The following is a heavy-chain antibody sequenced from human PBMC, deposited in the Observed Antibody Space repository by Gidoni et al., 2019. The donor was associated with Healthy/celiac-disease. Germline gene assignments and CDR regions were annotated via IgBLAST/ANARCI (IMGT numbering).Heavy chain of an antibody. CDR3: AKDRAPRATMVQGVLAY. V-gene: IGHV3-23*01. CDR1: GFTFSRYA. J-gene: IGHJ4*02. Sequence: EVQLLDSGGGLVQPGGSLRLSCAASGFTFSRYAMSWVRQAPGKGLEWVSAISGSGGSTYYADSVKGRFTISRDNSKNTLYLQMNSLRAEDTAVYYCAKDRAPRATMVQGVLAYWGQGTLVTVSS. CDR2: ISGSGGST. D-gene: IGHD3-10*01.